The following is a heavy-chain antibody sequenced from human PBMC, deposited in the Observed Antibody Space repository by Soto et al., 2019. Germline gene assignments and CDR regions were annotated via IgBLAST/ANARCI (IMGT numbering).Heavy chain of an antibody. CDR3: ARAEGGGGSWYAA. D-gene: IGHD2-21*01. CDR1: GDIFNRYT. V-gene: IGHV1-69*02. CDR2: IIPVVGGP. Sequence: QVQLVQSGAEVKKPGSSVRVACKTSGDIFNRYTISWVLQAPGLGLEWMGRIIPVVGGPNYAEKFRGRVTITAYKATTSVYLEVRSLRSHDTATYYCARAEGGGGSWYAAWGQGTLVTVSS. J-gene: IGHJ5*02.